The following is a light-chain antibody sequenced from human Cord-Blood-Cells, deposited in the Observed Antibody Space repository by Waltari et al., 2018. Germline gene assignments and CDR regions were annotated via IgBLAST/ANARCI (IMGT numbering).Light chain of an antibody. CDR3: QQYGSSPMYT. J-gene: IGKJ2*01. Sequence: EIVLTQSPGTLSLSPGERATLPCRASQSVSSSYLAWYQQKPGQAPRLLIYGASSRATGIPDRFSGSGSGTDFTLTISRLEPEDFAVYYCQQYGSSPMYTCGQGTKLEIK. CDR1: QSVSSSY. CDR2: GAS. V-gene: IGKV3-20*01.